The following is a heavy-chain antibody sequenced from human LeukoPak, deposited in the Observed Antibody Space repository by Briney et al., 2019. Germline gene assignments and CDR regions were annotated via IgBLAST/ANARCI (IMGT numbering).Heavy chain of an antibody. V-gene: IGHV1-3*01. Sequence: GASVKVSCKASGYTFTSYAMHWVRQAPGQRLEWMGWIDAGNGNTKYSQKFQGRVTITRDTSASTAYMELSSLRSEDTAVYYCAREDGVAVAGTMVSWGQGTLVTVSS. J-gene: IGHJ5*02. CDR3: AREDGVAVAGTMVS. CDR2: IDAGNGNT. D-gene: IGHD6-19*01. CDR1: GYTFTSYA.